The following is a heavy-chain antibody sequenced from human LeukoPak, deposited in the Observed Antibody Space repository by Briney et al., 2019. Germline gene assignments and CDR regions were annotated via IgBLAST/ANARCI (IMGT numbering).Heavy chain of an antibody. J-gene: IGHJ4*02. Sequence: GESLRLSCTASGVAFSRHWMTWVRQASGKGLEWVANIKPDGSEKYYVDSMKGRFTISRDNAKKSVYLQISSLRAEDTAVYYCARGRPNYYDTSGYYYGGYYFDYWGQGALVTVSS. V-gene: IGHV3-7*01. D-gene: IGHD3-22*01. CDR3: ARGRPNYYDTSGYYYGGYYFDY. CDR1: GVAFSRHW. CDR2: IKPDGSEK.